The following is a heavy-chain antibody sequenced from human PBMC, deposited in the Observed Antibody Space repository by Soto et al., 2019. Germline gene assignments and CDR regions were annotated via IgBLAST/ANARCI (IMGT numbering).Heavy chain of an antibody. Sequence: VKVSCKASGFTFTSSAVQWVRQARGQRLEWIGWIVVGSGNTNYAQKFQERVTITRDMSTSTAYMELSSLRSEDTAVYYCAADGAYYYDSSGYPGDYGMDVWGQGTTVTVSS. CDR3: AADGAYYYDSSGYPGDYGMDV. V-gene: IGHV1-58*01. D-gene: IGHD3-22*01. CDR2: IVVGSGNT. J-gene: IGHJ6*02. CDR1: GFTFTSSA.